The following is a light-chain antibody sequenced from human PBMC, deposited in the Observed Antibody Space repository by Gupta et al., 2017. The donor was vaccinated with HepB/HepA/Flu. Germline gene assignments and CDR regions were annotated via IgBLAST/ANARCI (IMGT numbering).Light chain of an antibody. CDR2: GDT. CDR3: QSFDSGPTV. Sequence: KQPPSVSGSPGQTVTISCTGSTSNIGAGFDVNWYQQLPGTAPKLLIFGDTNRPSRVPERFSASKSGSSASLAITGLQVEDEGSYYCQSFDSGPTVFGGGTKLTVL. V-gene: IGLV1-40*01. CDR1: TSNIGAGFD. J-gene: IGLJ3*02.